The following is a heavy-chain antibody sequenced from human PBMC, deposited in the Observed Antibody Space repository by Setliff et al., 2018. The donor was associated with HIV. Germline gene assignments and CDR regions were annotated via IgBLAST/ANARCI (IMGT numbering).Heavy chain of an antibody. Sequence: PGGSLRLSCAASGFTFSTYWMHWVRQAPGKGLVWVSRINSDGTSTTYADSVKGRFTISRDNAKNTLYLQMNSLRAEDTAVYYCTTWQGYSGSSRAFDYWGQGRLVTAPQ. D-gene: IGHD1-26*01. J-gene: IGHJ4*02. CDR3: TTWQGYSGSSRAFDY. CDR1: GFTFSTYW. CDR2: INSDGTST. V-gene: IGHV3-74*01.